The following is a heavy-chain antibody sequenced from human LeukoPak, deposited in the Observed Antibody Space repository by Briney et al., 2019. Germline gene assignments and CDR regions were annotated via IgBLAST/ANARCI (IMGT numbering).Heavy chain of an antibody. CDR2: ISGSGGST. Sequence: GGSLRLSCAASGFTFSSYAMSWVRQAPGKGLEWVSAISGSGGSTYCADSVKGRFTISRDNSKNTLYLQMNSLRAEDTAVYYCAAVYDSSGYLDYWGQGTLVTVSS. CDR1: GFTFSSYA. V-gene: IGHV3-23*01. J-gene: IGHJ4*02. CDR3: AAVYDSSGYLDY. D-gene: IGHD3-22*01.